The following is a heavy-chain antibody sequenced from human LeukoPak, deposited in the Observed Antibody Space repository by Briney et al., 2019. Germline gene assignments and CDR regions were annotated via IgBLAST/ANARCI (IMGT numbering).Heavy chain of an antibody. CDR3: ARHSQAAARGGAFDI. J-gene: IGHJ3*02. V-gene: IGHV4-39*01. D-gene: IGHD6-13*01. CDR2: IYYSGST. Sequence: SETLSLTCTDSGGSISSSSYYWGWIRQPPGKGLEWNGGIYYSGSTYYNPSLKSRVTISVDTSKNQFSLKLSSVTAADTAVYYCARHSQAAARGGAFDIWGQGTMVTVSS. CDR1: GGSISSSSYY.